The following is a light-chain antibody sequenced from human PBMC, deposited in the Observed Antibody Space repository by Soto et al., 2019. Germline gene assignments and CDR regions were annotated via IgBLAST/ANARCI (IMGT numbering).Light chain of an antibody. CDR2: DVS. V-gene: IGLV2-14*03. J-gene: IGLJ1*01. CDR3: SSYTSSIYG. CDR1: SSDVAGYHY. Sequence: QSVLTQPAYVSRAPGQSITISSAGTSSDVAGYHYVSWYEHHPRNAPQLTTSDVSNLPSGVSNRISGFKSGNAASPPITRLQTEDEAEYYCSSYTSSIYGFGTGTKVTVL.